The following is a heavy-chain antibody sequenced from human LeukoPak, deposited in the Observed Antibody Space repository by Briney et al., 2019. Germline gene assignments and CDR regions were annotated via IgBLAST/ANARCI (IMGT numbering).Heavy chain of an antibody. CDR1: GLTFNNAW. D-gene: IGHD3-22*01. CDR2: IKSKTDGETT. V-gene: IGHV3-15*07. CDR3: TTDDRHSDDY. J-gene: IGHJ4*02. Sequence: GGSLRLSCAAPGLTFNNAWMIWVRQAPGKGPEWVGRIKSKTDGETTDYAAPVKGRFTISRDDSKSTLYLQMNSLQTEDTAVYYCTTDDRHSDDYWGQGTLVTVSS.